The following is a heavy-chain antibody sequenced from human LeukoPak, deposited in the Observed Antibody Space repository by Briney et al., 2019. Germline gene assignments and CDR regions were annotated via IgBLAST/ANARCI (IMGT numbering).Heavy chain of an antibody. CDR2: IYTSGST. Sequence: SDTLSLTCNVSGGSISSYYLSWIRQPPGKGLEWIGYIYTSGSTNYNPSLKSRVTISVDTSKNQFSLKLSSVTAADTAVYYCAGGYYYYYYMDVWGKGTTVTVSS. CDR3: AGGYYYYYYMDV. J-gene: IGHJ6*03. D-gene: IGHD4-23*01. V-gene: IGHV4-4*09. CDR1: GGSISSYY.